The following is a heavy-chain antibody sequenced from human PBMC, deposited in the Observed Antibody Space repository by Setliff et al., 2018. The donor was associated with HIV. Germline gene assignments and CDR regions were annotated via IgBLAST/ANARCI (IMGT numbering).Heavy chain of an antibody. J-gene: IGHJ6*02. CDR1: GGSFSDYH. CDR2: VSDSGTT. CDR3: ARAKLGWRPYAMDV. D-gene: IGHD6-13*01. Sequence: KPSETLSLTCGVSGGSFSDYHWTWIRQSPGKGLEWIGEVSDSGTTNYNPSLKSRVTISVDTSKIQFSLNLNSVTAADTAVYYCARAKLGWRPYAMDVWGQGTAVTV. V-gene: IGHV4-34*01.